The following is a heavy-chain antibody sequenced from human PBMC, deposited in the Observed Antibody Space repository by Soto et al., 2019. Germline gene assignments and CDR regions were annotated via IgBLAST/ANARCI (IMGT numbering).Heavy chain of an antibody. D-gene: IGHD2-15*01. J-gene: IGHJ5*02. CDR1: GVTFSSYT. V-gene: IGHV1-69*01. CDR2: INPMFGTT. Sequence: QVQLVQSGAEVKKPGSSVKVCCKASGVTFSSYTISWVRQAPGQGLEWMGGINPMFGTTKYAQKFQGRVTITADESTSTAYMEMSSLRSEDTAVYYCVRGVVVVTASQLGWFDPWGQGTLVIVSS. CDR3: VRGVVVVTASQLGWFDP.